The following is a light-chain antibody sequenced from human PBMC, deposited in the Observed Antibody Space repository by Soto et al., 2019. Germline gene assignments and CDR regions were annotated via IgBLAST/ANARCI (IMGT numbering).Light chain of an antibody. CDR2: WAS. J-gene: IGKJ2*01. CDR3: QQYYTTPSYT. CDR1: QSVLYSSNNKNY. V-gene: IGKV4-1*01. Sequence: DIVMTQSPDSLAVSLGERATINCKSSQSVLYSSNNKNYLAWYQQKPGQPPKLLIYWASTRESGVPDRFSGSGSGTDFTLTINSLQAEDVALYYCQQYYTTPSYTFGQGTKLEI.